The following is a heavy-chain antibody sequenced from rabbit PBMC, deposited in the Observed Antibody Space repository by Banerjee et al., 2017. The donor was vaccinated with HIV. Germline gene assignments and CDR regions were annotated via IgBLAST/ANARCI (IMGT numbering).Heavy chain of an antibody. J-gene: IGHJ4*01. V-gene: IGHV1S40*01. CDR1: GFSFSSSYY. CDR2: IYAGSSGST. CDR3: ARDTYGYAGYAYAFNL. Sequence: QSLEESGGDLVKPGASLTLTCTASGFSFSSSYYMCWVRQAPGKGLEWIACIYAGSSGSTYYASWAKGRFTISKTSSTTVTLQMTSLTAADTATYFCARDTYGYAGYAYAFNLWGPGTLVTVS. D-gene: IGHD6-1*01.